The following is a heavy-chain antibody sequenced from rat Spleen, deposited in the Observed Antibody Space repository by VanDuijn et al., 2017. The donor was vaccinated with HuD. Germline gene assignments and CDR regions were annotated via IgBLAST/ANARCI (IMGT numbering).Heavy chain of an antibody. CDR2: ITHIGGIT. D-gene: IGHD5-1*01. J-gene: IGHJ2*01. CDR3: TREDWVPDY. Sequence: EVQLVESGGGLVQPGRSMKLSCAASGFTFNNYWMTWIRQAPGKGLEWVATITHIGGITYYPDSVKGRFTISRDNAKSTLYLQMNSLRSEDTATYYCTREDWVPDYWGQGVKVTISS. CDR1: GFTFNNYW. V-gene: IGHV5-31*01.